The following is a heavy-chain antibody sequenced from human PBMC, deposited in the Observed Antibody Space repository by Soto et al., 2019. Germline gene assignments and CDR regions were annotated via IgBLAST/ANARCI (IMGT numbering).Heavy chain of an antibody. D-gene: IGHD1-1*01. Sequence: ASVKVSCKASGYTFTSYYMHWVRQAPGQGLEWMGIINPSGGSTSYAQKFQGRVTMTRDTSTSTVYMELSSLRSEDTAVYYCARDLNSSGYPDYAFDIWGQGTMVTVSS. J-gene: IGHJ3*02. CDR1: GYTFTSYY. CDR2: INPSGGST. V-gene: IGHV1-46*01. CDR3: ARDLNSSGYPDYAFDI.